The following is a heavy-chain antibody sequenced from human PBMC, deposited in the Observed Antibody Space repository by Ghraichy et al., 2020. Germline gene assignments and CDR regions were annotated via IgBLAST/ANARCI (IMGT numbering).Heavy chain of an antibody. J-gene: IGHJ1*01. D-gene: IGHD3-3*01. CDR1: GGSFSGYY. Sequence: SQTLSLTCAVYGGSFSGYYWSWIRQPPGKGLEWIGEINHSGSTNYNPSLKSRVTISVDTSKNQFSLKLSSVTAADTAVYYCASMTENFLNTEYFQHWGQGTLVTVSS. CDR3: ASMTENFLNTEYFQH. V-gene: IGHV4-34*01. CDR2: INHSGST.